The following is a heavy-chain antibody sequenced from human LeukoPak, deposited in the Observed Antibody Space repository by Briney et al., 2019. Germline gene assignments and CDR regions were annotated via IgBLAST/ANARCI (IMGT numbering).Heavy chain of an antibody. Sequence: PSETLSLTCAVSGGSISSSNWWSWVRQPPGKGLEWIGEIYHNGSTNNNPSLKSRATISVDKSKNQFSLKLSSVTAADTAVYYCARERITMIRGPMDYWGQGTLVTVSS. CDR2: IYHNGST. V-gene: IGHV4-4*02. CDR1: GGSISSSNW. D-gene: IGHD3-10*01. J-gene: IGHJ4*02. CDR3: ARERITMIRGPMDY.